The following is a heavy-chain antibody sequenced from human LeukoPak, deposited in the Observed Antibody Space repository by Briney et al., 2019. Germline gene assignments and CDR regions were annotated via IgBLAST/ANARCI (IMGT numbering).Heavy chain of an antibody. CDR2: INHSGST. J-gene: IGHJ4*02. CDR3: AREPLGYCSSTSCYYFDY. D-gene: IGHD2-2*01. V-gene: IGHV4-34*01. CDR1: GGSFSGYY. Sequence: SETLSLTCAVYGGSFSGYYWSWIRQPPGKGLEWIGEINHSGSTNYNPSLKSRVTISVDTSKHQFSLKLSSVTAADTAVYYCAREPLGYCSSTSCYYFDYWGQGTLVTVSS.